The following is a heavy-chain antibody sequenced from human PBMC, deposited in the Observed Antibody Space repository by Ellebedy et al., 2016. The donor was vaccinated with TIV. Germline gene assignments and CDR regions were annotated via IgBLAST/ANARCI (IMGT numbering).Heavy chain of an antibody. Sequence: SETLSLTXAVYGGSFSGYYWSWIRQPPGKGLEWIGEINHSGSTNYNPSLKSRVTISVDKSKNQFSLKLSSVTAADTAVYYCARCEGGDYLDRAFDIWGQGTMVTVSS. V-gene: IGHV4-34*01. CDR1: GGSFSGYY. D-gene: IGHD4-17*01. J-gene: IGHJ3*02. CDR2: INHSGST. CDR3: ARCEGGDYLDRAFDI.